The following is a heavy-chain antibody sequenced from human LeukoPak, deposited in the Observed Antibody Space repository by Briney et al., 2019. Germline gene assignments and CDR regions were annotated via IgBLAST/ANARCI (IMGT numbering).Heavy chain of an antibody. J-gene: IGHJ4*02. V-gene: IGHV1-2*06. CDR3: RVVVITTVDY. Sequence: ASVKVSCKASGYTFTSYYMHWVRQAPGQGLEWMGRINPNSGVTNYAQKFQGRVTMTRDTSISTAYMELSRLRSDDTAVYYCRVVVITTVDYWGQGTPVTVSS. CDR2: INPNSGVT. CDR1: GYTFTSYY. D-gene: IGHD3-22*01.